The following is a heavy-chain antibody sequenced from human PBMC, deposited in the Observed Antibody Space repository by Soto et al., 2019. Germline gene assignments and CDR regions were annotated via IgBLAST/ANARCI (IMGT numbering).Heavy chain of an antibody. D-gene: IGHD3-3*01. V-gene: IGHV4-34*01. CDR2: INHSGST. CDR1: GGSFSGYY. Sequence: PSETLSLTCAVYGGSFSGYYWSWIRQPPGKGLEWIGEINHSGSTNYNPSLKSRVTISVDTSKNQFSLKLSSVTAADTAVYYCARGITIFGLVKKYYFDYWGQGTLVTVSS. CDR3: ARGITIFGLVKKYYFDY. J-gene: IGHJ4*02.